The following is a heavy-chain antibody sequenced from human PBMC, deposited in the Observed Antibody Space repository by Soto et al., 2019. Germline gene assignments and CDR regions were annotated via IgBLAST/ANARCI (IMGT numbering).Heavy chain of an antibody. V-gene: IGHV5-51*01. J-gene: IGHJ6*02. CDR3: ARQGYSYEFYYGMDA. D-gene: IGHD5-18*01. CDR2: IYPGDSDT. CDR1: GYSFTSYW. Sequence: GESLKISCKGSGYSFTSYWIGWVRQMPGKGLEWMGIIYPGDSDTRYSPSFQGQVTISADKSISTAYLQWSSLKASDTAMYYCARQGYSYEFYYGMDAWGQGTTVTVSS.